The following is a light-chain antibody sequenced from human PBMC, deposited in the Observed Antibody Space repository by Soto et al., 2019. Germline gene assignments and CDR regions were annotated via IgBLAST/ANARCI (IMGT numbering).Light chain of an antibody. J-gene: IGKJ5*01. CDR3: HQRQYWPPIT. CDR2: DAS. Sequence: EIVLTQSPGTLSLSPGERATLSCRASQSVSTRSLAWYQQKPGQAPRLLISDASNRATGIPARFSGSGSGTDFTLTISSLEPEDFAVYYCHQRQYWPPITFGQGTRLEIK. V-gene: IGKV3-11*01. CDR1: QSVSTRS.